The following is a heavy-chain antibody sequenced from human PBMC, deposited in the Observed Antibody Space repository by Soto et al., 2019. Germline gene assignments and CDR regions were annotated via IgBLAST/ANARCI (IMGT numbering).Heavy chain of an antibody. CDR1: GFAFSSYA. CDR3: ARSGEGAFDI. D-gene: IGHD3-10*01. Sequence: QVQLVESGGGGVQPGRTLRLSCAASGFAFSSYAMHWVRQAPGKGLEWVAVISYDGSNKYYADSVKGRFTISRDNSKNTLYLQMNSLRAEDTAVYYCARSGEGAFDIWGQGTMVTVSS. V-gene: IGHV3-30-3*01. CDR2: ISYDGSNK. J-gene: IGHJ3*02.